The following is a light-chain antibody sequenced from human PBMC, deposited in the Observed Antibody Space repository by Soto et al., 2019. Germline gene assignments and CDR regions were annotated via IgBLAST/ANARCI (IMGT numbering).Light chain of an antibody. V-gene: IGLV2-14*03. CDR1: SSDVGGYDY. Sequence: QSALTQPASVSGSPGQSITISCTGTSSDVGGYDYVSWCQQHPGKAPKLMIYDVTNRPSGVSNRFSGSKSGNTASLTISWLQAEDEADYYCISFTSNSTYVFGAGTKVTVL. CDR2: DVT. J-gene: IGLJ1*01. CDR3: ISFTSNSTYV.